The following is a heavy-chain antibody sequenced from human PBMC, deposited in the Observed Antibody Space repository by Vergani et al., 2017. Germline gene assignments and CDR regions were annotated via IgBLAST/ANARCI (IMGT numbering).Heavy chain of an antibody. CDR2: IWYDGSNK. CDR1: GFTFSSYG. D-gene: IGHD2-2*01. Sequence: QVQLVESGGGVVQPGRSLRLSCAASGFTFSSYGMHWVRQAPGKGLEWVAVIWYDGSNKYYADSVKGRFTISRDNYKNTLYLQMNSLRAEDTAVYYCARDPSLVPAATPFDYWGQGTLVTVSS. J-gene: IGHJ4*02. V-gene: IGHV3-33*01. CDR3: ARDPSLVPAATPFDY.